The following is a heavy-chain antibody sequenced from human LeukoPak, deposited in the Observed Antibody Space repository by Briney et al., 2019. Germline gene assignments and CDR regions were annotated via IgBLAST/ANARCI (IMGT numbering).Heavy chain of an antibody. Sequence: PSETLTLTCSVSGGSMNSYYWSWIRQSPGKGLEWIGDIYYSGSTNYNPSLKSRVTISVDTSKNQFSLKLSSVTAADTAVYYCARHVWLQPFDYWGQGTLVTVSS. J-gene: IGHJ4*02. V-gene: IGHV4-59*08. CDR2: IYYSGST. CDR1: GGSMNSYY. CDR3: ARHVWLQPFDY. D-gene: IGHD3-9*01.